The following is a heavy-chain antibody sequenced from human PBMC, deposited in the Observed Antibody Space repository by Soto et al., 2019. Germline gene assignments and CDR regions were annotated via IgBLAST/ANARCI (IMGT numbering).Heavy chain of an antibody. D-gene: IGHD2-15*01. Sequence: QVQLVQSGAEVKKPGSSVKVSCKASGGTSRSLSITWVRQAPGQGLEWMGWITPLFGIPNYPQKFQGRLTITADKSTGTAYVELSSLRSEDTAVYYCARDTHSAGGWFDTWGRVTLVTVSS. CDR1: GGTSRSLS. CDR2: ITPLFGIP. V-gene: IGHV1-69*17. CDR3: ARDTHSAGGWFDT. J-gene: IGHJ5*02.